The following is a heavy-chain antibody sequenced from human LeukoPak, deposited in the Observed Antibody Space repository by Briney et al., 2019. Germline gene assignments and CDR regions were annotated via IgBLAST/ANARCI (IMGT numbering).Heavy chain of an antibody. CDR1: GFTFSNYG. V-gene: IGHV3-30*02. J-gene: IGHJ3*02. CDR3: AKDLAVAGSDAFDI. Sequence: GGSLRLSCAASGFTFSNYGMHWVRQAPAKGLERVAFIRYDGSNKYYADSAKGRFTISRDNSKNTLFLQMNSLRAEDTAVYYCAKDLAVAGSDAFDIWGQGTMLTVSS. D-gene: IGHD6-19*01. CDR2: IRYDGSNK.